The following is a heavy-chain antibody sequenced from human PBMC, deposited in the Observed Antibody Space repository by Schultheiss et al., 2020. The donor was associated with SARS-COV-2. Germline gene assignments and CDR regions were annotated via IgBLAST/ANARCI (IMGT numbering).Heavy chain of an antibody. V-gene: IGHV4-61*05. CDR1: GGSISSSSYY. CDR2: IYYSGST. CDR3: ARGRWLVPTIDY. D-gene: IGHD6-19*01. J-gene: IGHJ4*02. Sequence: SETLSLTCTVSGGSISSSSYYWGWIRQPPGKGLEWIGYIYYSGSTNYNPSLKSRVTISVDTSKNQFSLKLSSVTAADTAVYYCARGRWLVPTIDYWGQGTLVTVSS.